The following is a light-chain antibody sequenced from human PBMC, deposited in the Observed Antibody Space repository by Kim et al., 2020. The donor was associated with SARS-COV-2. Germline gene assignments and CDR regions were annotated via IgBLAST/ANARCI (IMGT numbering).Light chain of an antibody. V-gene: IGLV2-18*02. J-gene: IGLJ2*01. CDR2: EVS. CDR3: SSYTTSSTLI. Sequence: VTSSCSGTSRDVGSYNRVSWYQPPPGTAPQLIIYEVSDRPSGVPHSLSGSKSGNTASLTISWLQTEDEADYYCSSYTTSSTLIFGGGTQLTVL. CDR1: SRDVGSYNR.